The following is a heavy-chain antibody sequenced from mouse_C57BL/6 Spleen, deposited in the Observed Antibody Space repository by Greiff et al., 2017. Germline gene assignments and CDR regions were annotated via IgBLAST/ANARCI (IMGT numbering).Heavy chain of an antibody. D-gene: IGHD1-1*01. Sequence: EVKLEESGPSLVRPSQTLSLTCTVTGFSINSDCYWIWILQFPGNKLDYIGYTFYSGITYYNPSLESRTYITRDTSKNQFSLKLSSVTTEDTATYYCARAITTVGDLYAMDYWGQGTSVTVSS. CDR3: ARAITTVGDLYAMDY. CDR1: GFSINSDCY. V-gene: IGHV3-3*01. CDR2: TFYSGIT. J-gene: IGHJ4*01.